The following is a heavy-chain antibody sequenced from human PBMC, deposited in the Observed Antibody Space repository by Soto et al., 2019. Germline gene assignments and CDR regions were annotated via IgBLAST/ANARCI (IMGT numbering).Heavy chain of an antibody. V-gene: IGHV3-74*01. Sequence: PGGSLRLSCAASGFTFSSYWMHWVRQAPGKGLVWVSRINSDGSIRSYADSVKGRFTISRDNAKNTLYLQMNSLRAEDTAVYFCASRPQAGYTSTLVPYWGQGTLVTGSS. CDR3: ASRPQAGYTSTLVPY. CDR2: INSDGSIR. CDR1: GFTFSSYW. D-gene: IGHD6-13*01. J-gene: IGHJ4*02.